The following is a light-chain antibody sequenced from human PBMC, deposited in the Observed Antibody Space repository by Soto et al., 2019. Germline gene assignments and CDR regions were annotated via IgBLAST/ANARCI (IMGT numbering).Light chain of an antibody. Sequence: DIQLTQYPSFLSASVGDRVTITCRASQGISSYLAWYQQKPGKAPKLLIYAASTLQSGVPSRFSGSGSGTEFTLTISSLQPEDFATYYCQQLNSYPVLTFGGGTKGEIK. V-gene: IGKV1-9*01. CDR1: QGISSY. CDR3: QQLNSYPVLT. CDR2: AAS. J-gene: IGKJ4*01.